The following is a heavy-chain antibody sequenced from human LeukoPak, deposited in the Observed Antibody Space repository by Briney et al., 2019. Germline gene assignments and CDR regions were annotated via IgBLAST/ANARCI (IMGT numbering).Heavy chain of an antibody. CDR1: GCSVSGYS. V-gene: IGHV4-59*02. Sequence: SETLTLTCAASGCSVSGYSWTWMRQPPGKGLEWIGDIYYSGSTNYNPSLESRVTISIDTSKNHFYLKLRSVTAADTAVYFCVRANYFDYWGQGTLVTVSS. CDR2: IYYSGST. CDR3: VRANYFDY. J-gene: IGHJ4*02.